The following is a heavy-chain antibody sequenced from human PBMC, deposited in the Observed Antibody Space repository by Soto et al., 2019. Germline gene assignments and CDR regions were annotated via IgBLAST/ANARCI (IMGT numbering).Heavy chain of an antibody. V-gene: IGHV3-23*01. D-gene: IGHD4-17*01. Sequence: EVQLLESGGGLVQPGGSLRLSCAASGFTFSNYAMNWVRQAPGKGLAWVSTISGSGGGTYYADSVKGRFTISSDNSKNTLYLQMNRLRADDTAVYYCAKVGWDTMTTVNRGYFQHWGQGTLVTVSS. CDR3: AKVGWDTMTTVNRGYFQH. CDR2: ISGSGGGT. J-gene: IGHJ1*01. CDR1: GFTFSNYA.